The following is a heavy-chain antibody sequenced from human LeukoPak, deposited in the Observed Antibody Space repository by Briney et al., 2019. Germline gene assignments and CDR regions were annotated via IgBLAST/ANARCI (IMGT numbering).Heavy chain of an antibody. V-gene: IGHV1-2*02. Sequence: ASVKVSCKASGYTFTGYYMHWVRQAPGQGLEWMGWINPNSGGTNYAQKSQGRVTMTRDTSISTAYMELTRLRSDDTAVYYCARAFTGTSRRYGDYWFDPWGQGTLVSVSS. CDR3: ARAFTGTSRRYGDYWFDP. J-gene: IGHJ5*02. D-gene: IGHD4-17*01. CDR1: GYTFTGYY. CDR2: INPNSGGT.